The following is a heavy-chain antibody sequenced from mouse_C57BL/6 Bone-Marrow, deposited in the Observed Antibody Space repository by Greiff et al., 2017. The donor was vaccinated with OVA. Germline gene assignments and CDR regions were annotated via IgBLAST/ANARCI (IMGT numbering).Heavy chain of an antibody. D-gene: IGHD2-3*01. V-gene: IGHV7-3*01. CDR3: ARDYNDDIYWYFDV. CDR2: IRNKAKGYTT. Sequence: EVQLVESGGGLVQPGGSLSLSCAASGFTFNDYYMSWVRQPPGQALEWLGFIRNKAKGYTTDYSASVKGRFTISRDKSQSILYLQMNALRAEDSATYYCARDYNDDIYWYFDVWGTGTTVTVSS. J-gene: IGHJ1*03. CDR1: GFTFNDYY.